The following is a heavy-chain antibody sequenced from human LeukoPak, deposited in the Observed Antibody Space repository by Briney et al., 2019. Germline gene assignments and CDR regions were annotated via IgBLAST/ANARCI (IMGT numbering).Heavy chain of an antibody. CDR2: IYYSGST. CDR1: GGSISSSSYY. J-gene: IGHJ5*02. D-gene: IGHD7-27*01. V-gene: IGHV4-39*01. CDR3: ARAQTTGIYPNWGAWFDP. Sequence: SETLSLTCTVSGGSISSSSYYWGWIRQPPGKGLEWIGSIYYSGSTYYNPSLKSRVTISVDTSKNQFSLKLSSVTAADTAVYYCARAQTTGIYPNWGAWFDPWGQGTLVTVSS.